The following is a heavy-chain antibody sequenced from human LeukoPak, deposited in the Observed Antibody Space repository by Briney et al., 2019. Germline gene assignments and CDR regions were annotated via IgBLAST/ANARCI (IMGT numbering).Heavy chain of an antibody. CDR3: ARDLEYSSGWYFDY. Sequence: TVTLSCAASGYTFTSYGISWVRQAPGQGLEWMGGISTYNGNTNYAQKLQGRVTMTTDTSTSTAYMELRSLRSDDTAVYYCARDLEYSSGWYFDYWGQGTLVTVSS. V-gene: IGHV1-18*04. CDR2: ISTYNGNT. CDR1: GYTFTSYG. D-gene: IGHD6-19*01. J-gene: IGHJ4*02.